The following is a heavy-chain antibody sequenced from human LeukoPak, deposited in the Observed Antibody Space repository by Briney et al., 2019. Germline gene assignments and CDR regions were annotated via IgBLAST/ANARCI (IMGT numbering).Heavy chain of an antibody. Sequence: ASVKVSCKVSGYTLTELSMHWVRQAPGKGLEWMGGFDPEDGETIYAQKFQGRVTITADKSTSTAYTELSSLRSEDTAVYYCARALSQAYCGGDCSDAFDIWGQGTMVTVSS. CDR2: FDPEDGET. J-gene: IGHJ3*02. CDR3: ARALSQAYCGGDCSDAFDI. V-gene: IGHV1-24*01. CDR1: GYTLTELS. D-gene: IGHD2-21*02.